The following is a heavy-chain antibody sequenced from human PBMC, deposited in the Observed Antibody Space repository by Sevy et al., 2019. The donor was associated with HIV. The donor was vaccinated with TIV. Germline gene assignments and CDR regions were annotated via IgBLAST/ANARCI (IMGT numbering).Heavy chain of an antibody. Sequence: SETLSLTCTVSGGSISSLYWNWIRQPPGKGLEWIANIYYNGHINYNPSLKSRVTLSLDTSKNQFSLRLTSVTAADTAMYYCAGENAWGRGYSWGQGTLVTVSS. CDR3: AGENAWGRGYS. CDR2: IYYNGHI. D-gene: IGHD1-26*01. J-gene: IGHJ4*02. V-gene: IGHV4-59*08. CDR1: GGSISSLY.